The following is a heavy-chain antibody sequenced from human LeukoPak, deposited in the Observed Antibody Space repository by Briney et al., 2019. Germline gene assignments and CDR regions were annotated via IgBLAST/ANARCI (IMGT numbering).Heavy chain of an antibody. CDR2: IKDDGSEK. CDR3: ARRGTYQNWFDP. Sequence: GGSLRLSCAASTFTFSSYWMSWVRQAPGKGLEWVATIKDDGSEKFYVDSVSGRFTITRDNAKNSLYLQMNSLRAEDTAVYYCARRGTYQNWFDPWGQGTLVTVSS. D-gene: IGHD3-16*01. J-gene: IGHJ5*02. CDR1: TFTFSSYW. V-gene: IGHV3-7*01.